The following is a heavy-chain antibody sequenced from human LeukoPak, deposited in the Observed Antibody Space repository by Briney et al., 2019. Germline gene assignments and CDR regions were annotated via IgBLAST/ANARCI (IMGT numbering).Heavy chain of an antibody. D-gene: IGHD2-15*01. CDR3: ARGRYCSGGSCYRWFDP. Sequence: GASVKVSCKASGYTFTSYDINWVRQATGQGLEWMGWMNPNSGNTGYAQKFQGRVTMTRNTSISTAYMELSSLRSEDTAVYCCARGRYCSGGSCYRWFDPWGQGTLVTVSS. V-gene: IGHV1-8*01. CDR2: MNPNSGNT. CDR1: GYTFTSYD. J-gene: IGHJ5*02.